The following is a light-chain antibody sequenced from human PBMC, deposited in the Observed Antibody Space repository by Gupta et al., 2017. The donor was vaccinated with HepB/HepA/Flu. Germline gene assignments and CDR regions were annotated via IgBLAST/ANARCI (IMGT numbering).Light chain of an antibody. V-gene: IGKV4-1*01. CDR1: QSVLFSSNNKNY. Sequence: DIVMTQSPDSLVVSLGERATINCKPSQSVLFSSNNKNYLAWYQQKPGQPPKKLISWASTRESGVPDRFSGSGSGTDFTLTISSLQAEDAAVYYCQQYYSSPRTFGQGTKVEIK. J-gene: IGKJ1*01. CDR2: WAS. CDR3: QQYYSSPRT.